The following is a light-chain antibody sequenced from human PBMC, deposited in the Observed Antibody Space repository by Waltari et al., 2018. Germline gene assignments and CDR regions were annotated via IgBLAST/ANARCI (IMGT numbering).Light chain of an antibody. Sequence: QSVLTQPPSASGTPGQTVTIPCSGSSSNIGSNTVNWYPQLPGTAPKLLIYSNNQRPSGVPDRFSGSKSDTSASLAISGLQSEDEADYYCAAWDDSLNGPYVVFGGGTKLTVL. CDR1: SSNIGSNT. CDR3: AAWDDSLNGPYVV. J-gene: IGLJ2*01. V-gene: IGLV1-44*01. CDR2: SNN.